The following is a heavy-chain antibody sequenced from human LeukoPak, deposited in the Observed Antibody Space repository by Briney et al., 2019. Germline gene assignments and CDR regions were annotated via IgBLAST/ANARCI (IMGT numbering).Heavy chain of an antibody. V-gene: IGHV3-7*05. Sequence: GGSLPASRAASGFTFSSYWMTWVRQAPGKGLEWVANIKEDGGEKYYVDSVKGRFTISRDNAKNSLYLQMNSLRAEDTAVYYCARDGPRSGSSCYDDWGQGVLVSASS. J-gene: IGHJ4*02. D-gene: IGHD2-15*01. CDR2: IKEDGGEK. CDR1: GFTFSSYW. CDR3: ARDGPRSGSSCYDD.